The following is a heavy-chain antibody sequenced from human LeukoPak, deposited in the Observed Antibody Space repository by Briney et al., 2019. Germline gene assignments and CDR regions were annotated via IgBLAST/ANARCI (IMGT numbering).Heavy chain of an antibody. J-gene: IGHJ4*02. CDR3: ATRPGGYSIAWYN. Sequence: GGSLRLSCAASGFTFSSYEMNWVRQAPGKGLEWVSGISDSGANTFYAGSVKGRFTVSRDNSKNTLFLQVNSLRVEDTAVYYCATRPGGYSIAWYNWGQGTLVTVAS. CDR1: GFTFSSYE. V-gene: IGHV3-23*01. D-gene: IGHD6-19*01. CDR2: ISDSGANT.